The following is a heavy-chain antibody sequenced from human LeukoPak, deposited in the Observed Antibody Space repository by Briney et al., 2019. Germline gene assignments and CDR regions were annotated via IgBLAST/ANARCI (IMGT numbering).Heavy chain of an antibody. CDR2: IHRSGSP. J-gene: IGHJ4*02. CDR1: LDSATSNF. V-gene: IGHV4-4*02. Sequence: SETLSLTCTVSLDSATSNFWSWVGQPPGKGLEWCGEIHRSGSPNYNPPLQRRVTISIDRSRNQIVLELSSVTAADTAVYYCARETLGGFDPGAYWGQGILVTVSS. D-gene: IGHD3-9*01. CDR3: ARETLGGFDPGAY.